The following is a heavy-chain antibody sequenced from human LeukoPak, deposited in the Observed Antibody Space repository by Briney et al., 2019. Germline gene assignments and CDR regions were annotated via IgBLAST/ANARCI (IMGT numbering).Heavy chain of an antibody. Sequence: SETLSLTCTVSGGSISSYYWSWIRQPPGKGLEWIGYIYYSGSTNYNPSLKSRVTISVDTSKNQFSLKLSSETAADTAVYYCARSHPPAYSSSWFRSFDIWGQGTMVTVSS. CDR3: ARSHPPAYSSSWFRSFDI. J-gene: IGHJ3*02. CDR2: IYYSGST. CDR1: GGSISSYY. V-gene: IGHV4-59*01. D-gene: IGHD6-13*01.